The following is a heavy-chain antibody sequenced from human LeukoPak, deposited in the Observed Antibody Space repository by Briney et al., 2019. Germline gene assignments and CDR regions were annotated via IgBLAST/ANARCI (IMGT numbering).Heavy chain of an antibody. V-gene: IGHV5-51*01. CDR1: GYNFASYW. J-gene: IGHJ5*02. CDR2: IYPGDSDT. D-gene: IGHD3-10*01. CDR3: ARTSITTVRGNWFDP. Sequence: GESLKISCKGSGYNFASYWIGWVRQMPGKGLEWMAIIYPGDSDTKYSPSFQGQVTISADKSISTAYLQWSRLKASDTAMYYCARTSITTVRGNWFDPWGQGTLATVSS.